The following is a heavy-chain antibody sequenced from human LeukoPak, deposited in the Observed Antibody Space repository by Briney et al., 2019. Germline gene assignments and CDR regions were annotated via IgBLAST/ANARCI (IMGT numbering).Heavy chain of an antibody. Sequence: GASVKVSCKASGGTFSSYAISWVRQAPGQGLEWMGGIIPIFGTANYAQKFQGRVTITADESTSTAYMELSSLRSEDTAVYYCARENAPQYQLPYRFDYWGQGTLVTVSS. CDR1: GGTFSSYA. CDR3: ARENAPQYQLPYRFDY. J-gene: IGHJ4*02. CDR2: IIPIFGTA. V-gene: IGHV1-69*13. D-gene: IGHD2-2*01.